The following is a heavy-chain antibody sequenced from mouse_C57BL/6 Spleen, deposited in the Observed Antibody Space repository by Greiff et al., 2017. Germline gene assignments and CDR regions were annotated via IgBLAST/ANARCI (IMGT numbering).Heavy chain of an antibody. J-gene: IGHJ3*01. D-gene: IGHD1-1*01. CDR2: INPNNGGT. CDR3: ARPYGSSYVFAY. CDR1: GYTFTDYY. V-gene: IGHV1-26*01. Sequence: EVQLQQSGPELVKPGASVKISCKASGYTFTDYYMNWVKQSHGKSLEWIGDINPNNGGTSYNQKFKGKATLTVDKSSSTAYMELRSLTSEDSAVYYGARPYGSSYVFAYWGQGTLVTVSA.